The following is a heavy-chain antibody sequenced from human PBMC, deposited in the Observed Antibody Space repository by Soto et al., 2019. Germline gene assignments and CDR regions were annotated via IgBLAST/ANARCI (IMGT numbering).Heavy chain of an antibody. CDR2: ISGSSKTI. V-gene: IGHV3-48*01. Sequence: PGGSLRLSCAASGFTFSSYSINWVRQAPGKGLEWVSYISGSSKTIFYADSVKGRFSISRDNAENSLYLQMNSLRAEDTAVYYCARDQDYAFDYWGQGTLVTVSS. D-gene: IGHD4-17*01. CDR1: GFTFSSYS. CDR3: ARDQDYAFDY. J-gene: IGHJ4*02.